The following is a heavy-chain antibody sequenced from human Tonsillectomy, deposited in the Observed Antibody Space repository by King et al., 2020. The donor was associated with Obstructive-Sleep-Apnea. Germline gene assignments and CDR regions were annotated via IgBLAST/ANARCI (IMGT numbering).Heavy chain of an antibody. CDR1: GFTFSTYA. CDR2: ISDDGTDK. J-gene: IGHJ4*02. Sequence: VQLVESGGGVVQPGRSLRLSCGASGFTFSTYAVHWVRQAPGKGLEWVAFISDDGTDKYYADSVKCRFTISRDNSKNTVSLQMNGLRADDTAVYYCAREEHYGLGNYYKSFDSWGQGTLVNVSS. CDR3: AREEHYGLGNYYKSFDS. V-gene: IGHV3-30*04. D-gene: IGHD3-10*01.